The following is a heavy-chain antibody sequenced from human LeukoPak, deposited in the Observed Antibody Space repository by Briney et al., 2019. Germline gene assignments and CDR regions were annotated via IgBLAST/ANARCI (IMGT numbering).Heavy chain of an antibody. CDR1: GFTFSSYS. CDR2: ISSSSSTI. Sequence: GGSLRLSCAASGFTFSSYSMNWVRQAPGKGLEWVSYISSSSSTIYYADSVKGRFTISRDNAKNSLYLQMDSLRAEDTAVYYCARDLEYLGWDYWGQGTLVTVSS. V-gene: IGHV3-48*01. CDR3: ARDLEYLGWDY. J-gene: IGHJ4*02. D-gene: IGHD2/OR15-2a*01.